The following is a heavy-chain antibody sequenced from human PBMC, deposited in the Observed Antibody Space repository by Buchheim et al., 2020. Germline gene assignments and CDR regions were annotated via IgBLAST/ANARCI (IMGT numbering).Heavy chain of an antibody. CDR1: GFTFSNYW. Sequence: EVRLVESGGGLVQPGGSLRLSCAASGFTFSNYWMSWVRQAPGKGLEWVANIKQDGSEKYYVDSVKGRFTISRDNAKSSLYLQMNSLRAEDTAVYYCARDTYYYGSGSIFPGYDYWGQGTL. CDR3: ARDTYYYGSGSIFPGYDY. D-gene: IGHD3-10*01. J-gene: IGHJ4*02. V-gene: IGHV3-7*01. CDR2: IKQDGSEK.